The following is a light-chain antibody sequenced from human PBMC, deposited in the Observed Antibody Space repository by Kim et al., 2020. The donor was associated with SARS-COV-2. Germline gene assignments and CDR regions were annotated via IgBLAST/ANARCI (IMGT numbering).Light chain of an antibody. J-gene: IGKJ5*01. CDR3: QQYGSSPGIT. CDR2: GTS. CDR1: RTIRSNY. V-gene: IGKV3-20*01. Sequence: EIVLTQSPGTLSLSPGERATLSCRASRTIRSNYLAWYQQKPGRAPRLLIYGTSSRATGIPDRFSGSGSGTDFTLTISRLEPEDFAVYYCQQYGSSPGITLGQGTRLEIK.